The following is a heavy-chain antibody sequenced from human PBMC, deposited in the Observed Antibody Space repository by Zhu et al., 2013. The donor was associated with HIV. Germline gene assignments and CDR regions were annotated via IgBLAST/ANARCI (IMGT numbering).Heavy chain of an antibody. CDR3: ARERGLEIRGDFDY. CDR1: GGTFSSYG. D-gene: IGHD1-7*01. J-gene: IGHJ4*02. CDR2: IIPIFGTP. Sequence: QARLVQSGAEVKKSGSSVKVSCKASGGTFSSYGFTWVRQAPGQGLEWMGKIIPIFGTPNYAQKFQGRVTITADESTTTAYMELSSLKSEDTAVYYCARERGLEIRGDFDYWGQGTLVTVSS. V-gene: IGHV1-69*18.